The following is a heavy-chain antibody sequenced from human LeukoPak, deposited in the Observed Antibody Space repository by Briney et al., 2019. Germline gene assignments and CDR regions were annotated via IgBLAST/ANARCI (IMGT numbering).Heavy chain of an antibody. D-gene: IGHD2-2*02. V-gene: IGHV3-43D*03. CDR2: ISWDGGNI. J-gene: IGHJ4*02. CDR1: GFPFDDYA. CDR3: AKAAIRYTTRWNNFDY. Sequence: GGSLSLSCAASGFPFDDYAMHWARQAPGKGLEGVSLISWDGGNIYYADSMKGRFTISRDNSKNSLYLQMNSLRAEDSAFYYCAKAAIRYTTRWNNFDYWGQGTLVTVSS.